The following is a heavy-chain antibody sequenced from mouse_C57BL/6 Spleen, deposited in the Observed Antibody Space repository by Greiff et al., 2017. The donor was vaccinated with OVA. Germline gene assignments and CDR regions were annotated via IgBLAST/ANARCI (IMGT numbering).Heavy chain of an antibody. J-gene: IGHJ2*01. CDR2: IYPGSGST. V-gene: IGHV1-55*01. Sequence: QVQLQQPGAELVKPGASVKMSCKASGYTFTSYWITWVKQRPGQGLEWIGDIYPGSGSTNYNEKFKSKATLTVDTSSSTAYMQLSSLTSEYSAVYYCARDYGSSFYYFDYWGQGTTLTVSS. CDR1: GYTFTSYW. CDR3: ARDYGSSFYYFDY. D-gene: IGHD1-1*01.